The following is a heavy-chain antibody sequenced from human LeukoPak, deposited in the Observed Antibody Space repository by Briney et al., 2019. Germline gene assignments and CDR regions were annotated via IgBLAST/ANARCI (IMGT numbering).Heavy chain of an antibody. J-gene: IGHJ2*01. CDR2: IWATGST. V-gene: IGHV4-4*07. Sequence: PSETLSLTCTVPGGSISSHYWSWIPQPAGKRLDWIGRIWATGSTVGNPSFRSRLTLSIDRSKSQLSLKLTSMTAADSAVYYCARVRAYSDFVGNFDLWGHGIPVTVSS. CDR1: GGSISSHY. D-gene: IGHD4-11*01. CDR3: ARVRAYSDFVGNFDL.